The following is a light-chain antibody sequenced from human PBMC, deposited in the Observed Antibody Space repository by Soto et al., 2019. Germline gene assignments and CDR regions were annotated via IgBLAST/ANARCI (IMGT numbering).Light chain of an antibody. V-gene: IGKV1-9*01. CDR2: VAS. Sequence: IQFTQSPSSLSASVGDRVTITCRASQGIDSHLAWYQQKPGKGPKLLVYVASTLQSGVPSRFSGSGSGTDFTLTISNLQPDDFAAYYCQQVHSWPLTFGGGTKVEIK. CDR1: QGIDSH. J-gene: IGKJ4*01. CDR3: QQVHSWPLT.